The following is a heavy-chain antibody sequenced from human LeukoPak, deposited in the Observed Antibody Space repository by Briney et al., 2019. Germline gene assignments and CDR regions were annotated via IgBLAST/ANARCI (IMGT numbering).Heavy chain of an antibody. D-gene: IGHD6-13*01. CDR1: GFTFSSYA. Sequence: GSLRLSCAASGFTFSSYAMSWVRQAPGKGLEWVSAISGSGGSTYYADSVKGRFTISRANSKNTLYLQMNSLRAEDTAVYYCAKAEGYSSSWSIYNWFDPWGQGTLVTVSS. J-gene: IGHJ5*02. CDR2: ISGSGGST. CDR3: AKAEGYSSSWSIYNWFDP. V-gene: IGHV3-23*01.